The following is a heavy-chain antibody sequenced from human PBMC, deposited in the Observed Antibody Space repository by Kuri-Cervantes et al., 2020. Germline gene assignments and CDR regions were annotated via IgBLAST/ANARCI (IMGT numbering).Heavy chain of an antibody. V-gene: IGHV4-38-2*01. Sequence: GSLRLSCAVSGYSISSGYYWGWIRQPPGKGLEWIGSIYHSGSTYYNPSLKSRVTISVDTSKNQFSLKLSSVTAADTAVYYCARISGDTKNFDYWGQGTLVTVSS. CDR1: GYSISSGYY. J-gene: IGHJ4*02. CDR3: ARISGDTKNFDY. D-gene: IGHD3-10*01. CDR2: IYHSGST.